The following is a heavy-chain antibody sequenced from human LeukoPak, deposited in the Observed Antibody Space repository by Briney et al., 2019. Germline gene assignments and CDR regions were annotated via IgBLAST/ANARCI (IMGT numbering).Heavy chain of an antibody. V-gene: IGHV3-21*04. Sequence: GGSLRLSCAASGFTLSTYAMRWVRQAPGKGLEWVSSISSSSSYIYYADSVKGRFTISRDNAKNSLYLQMNSLRAEDTAVYYCAKDSANWRGDFDNWGQGTLVTVSS. CDR1: GFTLSTYA. CDR3: AKDSANWRGDFDN. CDR2: ISSSSSYI. J-gene: IGHJ4*02. D-gene: IGHD1-20*01.